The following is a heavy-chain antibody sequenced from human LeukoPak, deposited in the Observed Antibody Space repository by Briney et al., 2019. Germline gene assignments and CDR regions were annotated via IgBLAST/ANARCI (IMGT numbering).Heavy chain of an antibody. V-gene: IGHV4-59*01. CDR2: THYSGT. D-gene: IGHD3-22*01. J-gene: IGHJ4*02. Sequence: PSETLSLTCTVSGGSISSYYWSWIRQPPGKGLEWVGYTHYSGTKYNPSLKSRVTISADTSKNQFSLKLSSVTAADTAVYYCARGISYYDSSGIDYWGQGTLVTVSS. CDR3: ARGISYYDSSGIDY. CDR1: GGSISSYY.